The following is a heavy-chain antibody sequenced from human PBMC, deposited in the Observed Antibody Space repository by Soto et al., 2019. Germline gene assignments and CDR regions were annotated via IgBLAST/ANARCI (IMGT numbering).Heavy chain of an antibody. D-gene: IGHD3-3*01. CDR1: GVTFDTRA. V-gene: IGHV3-30*03. CDR3: AIDYGFWSGYFDY. Sequence: GGSLRLSCAASGVTFDTRAIHWLRQAPGQGLEWVAVISFDGSNKRYVDSVEGRFSISRDNSKTTSYLEMNGLKPEDTALYYCAIDYGFWSGYFDYWGQGTLVTVSS. CDR2: ISFDGSNK. J-gene: IGHJ4*02.